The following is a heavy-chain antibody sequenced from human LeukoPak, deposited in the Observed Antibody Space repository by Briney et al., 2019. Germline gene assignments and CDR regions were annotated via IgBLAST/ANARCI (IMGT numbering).Heavy chain of an antibody. CDR2: ISSGSSAI. CDR1: GFTFSTSS. Sequence: LTGGSLILSCAASGFTFSTSSMNWVRQAPGRGLEWISYISSGSSAIYYADSLKGRFTVSRDNARNSLYLQMNRLRAEDTAVYYCVRAPTWSGPFDLWGQGTMVTVSS. J-gene: IGHJ3*01. D-gene: IGHD2-15*01. CDR3: VRAPTWSGPFDL. V-gene: IGHV3-48*01.